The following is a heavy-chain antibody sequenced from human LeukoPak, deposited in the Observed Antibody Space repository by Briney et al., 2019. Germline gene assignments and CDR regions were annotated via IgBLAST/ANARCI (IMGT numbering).Heavy chain of an antibody. V-gene: IGHV1-8*01. J-gene: IGHJ5*02. CDR2: MNPNSGNT. CDR3: ARGSSGAVAGTSGA. Sequence: EASVKVSCKASGYTFTSYDINWVRQATGQGLEWMGWMNPNSGNTGYAQKFQGRVTMTWNTSISTAYMELSSLRSEDTAVYYCARGSSGAVAGTSGAWGQGTLVTVSS. D-gene: IGHD6-19*01. CDR1: GYTFTSYD.